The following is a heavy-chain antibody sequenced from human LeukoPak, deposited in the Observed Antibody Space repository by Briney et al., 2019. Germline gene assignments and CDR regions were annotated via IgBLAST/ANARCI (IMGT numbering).Heavy chain of an antibody. CDR2: IRSKANSYAT. CDR1: GFTFSSYA. V-gene: IGHV3-73*01. J-gene: IGHJ4*02. Sequence: GGSLRLSCAASGFTFSSYAMHWVRQASGKGLEWVGRIRSKANSYATAYAASVKGRFTISRDDSKNTAYLQMNSLKTEDTAVYYCTRVDGQWLVRGGYWGQGTLVTVSS. D-gene: IGHD6-19*01. CDR3: TRVDGQWLVRGGY.